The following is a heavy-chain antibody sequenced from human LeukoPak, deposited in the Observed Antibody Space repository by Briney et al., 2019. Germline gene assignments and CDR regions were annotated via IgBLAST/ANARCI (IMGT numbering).Heavy chain of an antibody. Sequence: GGSLRLSCAASGFTFSSYWMSWVRQAPGKGLEWVANIKQDGSEKYYVDSVKGRFTISRDNAKNSLYLQMNSLRAEDTAVYYCARVMSGSSWYLTAYFDYWGQGTLVTVSS. CDR2: IKQDGSEK. V-gene: IGHV3-7*01. J-gene: IGHJ4*02. D-gene: IGHD6-13*01. CDR1: GFTFSSYW. CDR3: ARVMSGSSWYLTAYFDY.